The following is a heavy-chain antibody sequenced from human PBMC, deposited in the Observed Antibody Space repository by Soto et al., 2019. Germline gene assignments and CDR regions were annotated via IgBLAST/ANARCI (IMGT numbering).Heavy chain of an antibody. CDR2: INAGNGNT. CDR3: ARSPRSGGNYYYAMDV. Sequence: GASVKVSCKASGYTFTNYAMHWVRQAPGQRLEWMGWINAGNGNTIYSQKLQGRVTITRDTSANTDYMELSSLGSEDTTVYYCARSPRSGGNYYYAMDVWGQGTTVTVSS. D-gene: IGHD3-3*01. J-gene: IGHJ6*02. CDR1: GYTFTNYA. V-gene: IGHV1-3*01.